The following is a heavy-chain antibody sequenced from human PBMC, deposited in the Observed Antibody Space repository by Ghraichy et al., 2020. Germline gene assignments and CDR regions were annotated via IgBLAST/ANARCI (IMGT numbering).Heavy chain of an antibody. CDR1: GGSFSGYY. D-gene: IGHD2-2*01. J-gene: IGHJ6*02. CDR3: ARVGNCSSTSCPPGYYYYGMDV. Sequence: SETLSLTCAVYGGSFSGYYWSWIRQPPGKGLEWIGEINHSGSTNYNPSLKSRVTISVDTSKNQFSLKLSSVTAADTAVYYCARVGNCSSTSCPPGYYYYGMDVWGQGTTVTVSS. V-gene: IGHV4-34*01. CDR2: INHSGST.